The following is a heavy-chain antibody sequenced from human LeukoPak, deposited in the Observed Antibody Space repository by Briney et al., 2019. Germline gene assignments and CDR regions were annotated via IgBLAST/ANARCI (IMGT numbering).Heavy chain of an antibody. CDR1: GGSFSGYY. CDR2: INHSGST. V-gene: IGHV4-34*01. CDR3: ASLTGATDYYFYYMDV. J-gene: IGHJ6*03. Sequence: ASETLSPTCAVYGGSFSGYYWSWIRQSPGKGLEWIGEINHSGSTNYNPSLKSRVTISVDTSKNQFSLKLSSVTAADTAVYYCASLTGATDYYFYYMDVWGKGTTVTVSS. D-gene: IGHD1-20*01.